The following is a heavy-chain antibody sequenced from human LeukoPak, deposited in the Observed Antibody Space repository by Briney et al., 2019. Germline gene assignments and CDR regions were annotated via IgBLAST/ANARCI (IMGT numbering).Heavy chain of an antibody. CDR2: INHSGST. Sequence: SETLSLTCAVYGGSFSGYYWSWIRQPPGKGLEWIGEINHSGSTNYNPSLKSRVTISVDTSKNQFSLKLSSVTAADTAVYYCARGPQYYYDSSGYPYWGQGTLVTVPS. J-gene: IGHJ4*02. CDR1: GGSFSGYY. CDR3: ARGPQYYYDSSGYPY. D-gene: IGHD3-22*01. V-gene: IGHV4-34*01.